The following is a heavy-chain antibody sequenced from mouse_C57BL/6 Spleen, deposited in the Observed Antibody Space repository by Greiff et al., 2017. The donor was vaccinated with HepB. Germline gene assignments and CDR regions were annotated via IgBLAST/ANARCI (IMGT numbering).Heavy chain of an antibody. CDR1: GFTFSSYA. V-gene: IGHV5-9-1*02. CDR3: TREQDSSGYGYYAMDY. D-gene: IGHD3-2*02. J-gene: IGHJ4*01. Sequence: EVQLVESGEGLVKPGGSLKLSCAASGFTFSSYAMSWVRQTPEKRLEWVAYISSGGDYIYYADTVKGRFTISRDNARNTLYLQMSSLKSEDTAMYDCTREQDSSGYGYYAMDYWGQGTSVTVSS. CDR2: ISSGGDYI.